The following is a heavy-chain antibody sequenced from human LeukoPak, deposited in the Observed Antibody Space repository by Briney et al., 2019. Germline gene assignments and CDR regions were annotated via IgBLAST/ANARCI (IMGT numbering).Heavy chain of an antibody. Sequence: GASLRLSCVDSGFTFSSFAMSWVRQAPGRGLEWVSTISSSGSTTYYIDSVKGRFTISRDNSRSTLYLQLNSLRGEDTAVYYCARETPAFDYWGQGTLVTVS. D-gene: IGHD4-23*01. CDR3: ARETPAFDY. V-gene: IGHV3-23*01. J-gene: IGHJ4*02. CDR2: ISSSGSTT. CDR1: GFTFSSFA.